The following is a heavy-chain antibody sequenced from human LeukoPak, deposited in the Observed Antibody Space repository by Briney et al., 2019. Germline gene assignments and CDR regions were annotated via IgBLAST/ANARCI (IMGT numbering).Heavy chain of an antibody. J-gene: IGHJ4*02. CDR2: ISSSGSSI. CDR3: ARPAVAGRGDYFDY. CDR1: GFTFSSYE. D-gene: IGHD6-19*01. Sequence: GGSLRLSCAASGFTFSSYEMNWVRQAPGKGLEWVSYISSSGSSIYYADFVKGRFTISRDNAKNSVYLQMNSLRAEDTAVYYCARPAVAGRGDYFDYWGQGTLVTVSS. V-gene: IGHV3-48*03.